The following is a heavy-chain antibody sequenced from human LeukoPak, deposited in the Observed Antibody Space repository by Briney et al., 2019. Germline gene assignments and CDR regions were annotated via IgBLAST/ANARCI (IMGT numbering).Heavy chain of an antibody. D-gene: IGHD1-26*01. CDR3: ARDQRNSGSYRFEY. Sequence: GASVKVSCKTSGYTFSGYGISWVRQPPAQGLEWMGWITGNNGNTNYAPSLQGRVIMTKDTSTNTAYMELTSLRSDDTAVYYCARDQRNSGSYRFEYWGQGTLVTVSS. V-gene: IGHV1-18*01. CDR1: GYTFSGYG. CDR2: ITGNNGNT. J-gene: IGHJ4*02.